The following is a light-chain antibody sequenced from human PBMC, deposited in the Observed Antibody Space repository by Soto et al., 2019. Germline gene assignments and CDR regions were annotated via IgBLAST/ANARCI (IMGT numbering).Light chain of an antibody. CDR3: QQANSFPLT. V-gene: IGKV1-12*01. J-gene: IGKJ4*01. CDR1: HDISSW. Sequence: DIQITQSPSSVSASVGDRVTITCRASHDISSWLAWYQQKSGQAPKLLMYAASRLHSGVPARFSGSESGTDFTLTISSLQPEDSATYYCQQANSFPLTFGGGTKV. CDR2: AAS.